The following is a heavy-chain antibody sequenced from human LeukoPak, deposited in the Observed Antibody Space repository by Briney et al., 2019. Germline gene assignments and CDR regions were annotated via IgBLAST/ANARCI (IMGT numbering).Heavy chain of an antibody. J-gene: IGHJ6*02. CDR1: GDSVSSISVA. CDR2: TYYRSKWYY. Sequence: SQTLSLTCAISGDSVSSISVAWNWIRQSPSRGFEWLGRTYYRSKWYYEYAVSVKSRININPDTSKNQFSLQLTSVTPEDTAVYYCSLARSEYHYGMDVWGQGTTVTVSS. CDR3: SLARSEYHYGMDV. V-gene: IGHV6-1*01.